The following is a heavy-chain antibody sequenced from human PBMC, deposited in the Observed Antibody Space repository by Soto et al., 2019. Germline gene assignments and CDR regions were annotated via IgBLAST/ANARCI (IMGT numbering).Heavy chain of an antibody. D-gene: IGHD2-15*01. CDR3: VKQAHGLDGVAFDY. Sequence: GGSLRLSCSASGFIFSESTIYWVRQVPGKGLEAISAVSTSGRSTYYADSVKDSFTISRDNSKNTLFLQMGSLRPEDTAIYYCVKQAHGLDGVAFDYWGQGTQVTVSS. CDR1: GFIFSEST. CDR2: VSTSGRST. V-gene: IGHV3-64D*06. J-gene: IGHJ4*02.